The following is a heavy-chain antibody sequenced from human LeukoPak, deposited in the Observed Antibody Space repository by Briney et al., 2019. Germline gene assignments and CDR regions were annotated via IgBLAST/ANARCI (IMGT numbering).Heavy chain of an antibody. J-gene: IGHJ4*02. V-gene: IGHV3-74*01. CDR2: INSDGSTT. CDR1: GFTFSSYW. D-gene: IGHD3-22*01. Sequence: PGGSLRLSCAASGFTFSSYWMHWVRQAPGKGLVWVSRINSDGSTTSYADSVKGRFTISRDNAKNSLYLQMNSLRAEDTAVYYCARGFHRRLYDSSAYYSYWGQGTLVTVSS. CDR3: ARGFHRRLYDSSAYYSY.